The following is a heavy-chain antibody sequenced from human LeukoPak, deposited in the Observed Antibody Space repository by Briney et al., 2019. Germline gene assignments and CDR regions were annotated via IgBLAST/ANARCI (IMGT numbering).Heavy chain of an antibody. D-gene: IGHD3-10*01. CDR1: GGSFSGYY. CDR3: ARGRGHLGPSFDY. Sequence: SETLSLTCAVYGGSFSGYYWSWIRQPPGKGLEWVGEINHSGSTNYNPSLKSRVNISVDTSKNQFSLKLSSVTAADTAVYYCARGRGHLGPSFDYWGQGTLVTVSS. V-gene: IGHV4-34*01. J-gene: IGHJ4*02. CDR2: INHSGST.